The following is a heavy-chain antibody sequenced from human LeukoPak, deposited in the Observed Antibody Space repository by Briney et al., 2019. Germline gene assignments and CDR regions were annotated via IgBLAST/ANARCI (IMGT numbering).Heavy chain of an antibody. D-gene: IGHD3-3*01. CDR2: INPNSGGT. Sequence: ASVKVSCKASGYTLTGYYMHWVRQAPGQGLEWMGWINPNSGGTNYAQKFQGRVTMTRDTSISTAYMELSRLRSDDTAVYYCARDGVTRLEWLLYYYYGMDVWGQGTTVTVSS. CDR1: GYTLTGYY. V-gene: IGHV1-2*02. CDR3: ARDGVTRLEWLLYYYYGMDV. J-gene: IGHJ6*02.